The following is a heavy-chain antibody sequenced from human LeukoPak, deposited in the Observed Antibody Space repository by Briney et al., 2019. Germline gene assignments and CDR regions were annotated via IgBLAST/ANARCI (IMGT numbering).Heavy chain of an antibody. J-gene: IGHJ3*02. CDR1: GFTFSSYG. CDR3: AKAKTEQLSWSHAFDI. D-gene: IGHD5-18*01. Sequence: QPGGSLRLSCAASGFTFSSYGMHWVRQAPGKGLEWVAVIWYDGSNKYYADSVKGRFTISRDNSKNTLYLQMNSLRAEDTAVYYCAKAKTEQLSWSHAFDIWGQGTMVTVSS. CDR2: IWYDGSNK. V-gene: IGHV3-33*06.